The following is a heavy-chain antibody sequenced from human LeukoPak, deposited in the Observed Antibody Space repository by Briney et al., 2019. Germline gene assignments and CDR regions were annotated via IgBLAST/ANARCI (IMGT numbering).Heavy chain of an antibody. J-gene: IGHJ4*02. Sequence: GGSLRLSCAASGFTFSSYAMSWVRQAPGKGLELVSAISGSGGSTYYADSVKGRFTISRDNSKNTLYLQMNSLRAEDTAVYYCASITMIVVAQGPFDYWGQGTLVTVSS. CDR2: ISGSGGST. CDR1: GFTFSSYA. CDR3: ASITMIVVAQGPFDY. V-gene: IGHV3-23*01. D-gene: IGHD3-22*01.